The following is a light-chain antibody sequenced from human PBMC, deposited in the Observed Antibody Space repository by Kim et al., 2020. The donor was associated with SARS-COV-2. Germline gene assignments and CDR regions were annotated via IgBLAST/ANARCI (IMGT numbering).Light chain of an antibody. CDR2: GND. CDR1: SNHVGNQG. J-gene: IGLJ3*02. V-gene: IGLV10-54*01. Sequence: QTGTLAWTGNSNHVGNQGLVWLQQHQGHPPNVRSYGNDNRPSGVSERFSAARSGNTASLTITGLQPEDEADYSCSAWDSSLSGWVFGGGTQLTVL. CDR3: SAWDSSLSGWV.